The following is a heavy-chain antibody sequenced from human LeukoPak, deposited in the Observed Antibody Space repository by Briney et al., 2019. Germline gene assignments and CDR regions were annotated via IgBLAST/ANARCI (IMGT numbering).Heavy chain of an antibody. CDR3: AKGQNSHFDY. Sequence: GGSLRLSCAASGFSFKNHGMRWVRQAPGKGLEWVSYISRSGGTLYYADSVKGRFTISRDNTKNLLYLQMNSLRAEDTAVYYCAKGQNSHFDYWGQGTLVTVSS. V-gene: IGHV3-48*03. CDR1: GFSFKNHG. D-gene: IGHD2/OR15-2a*01. J-gene: IGHJ4*02. CDR2: ISRSGGTL.